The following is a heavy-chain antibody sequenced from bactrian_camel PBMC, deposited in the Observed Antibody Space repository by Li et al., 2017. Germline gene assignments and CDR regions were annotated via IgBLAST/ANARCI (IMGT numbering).Heavy chain of an antibody. CDR1: GFTFSNDY. V-gene: IGHV3S40*01. J-gene: IGHJ4*01. CDR2: INSGGGST. Sequence: VQLVESGGGLVQPGGSLRLSCAASGFTFSNDYMMSWVRQAPGKGLDRVSFINSGGGSTYYADSVKGRFTISRDSAKNTLYLQMNSLKPEDTAMYYCAAEQKGYYYTTGYNYWGQGRGTQVTVS. D-gene: IGHD2*01.